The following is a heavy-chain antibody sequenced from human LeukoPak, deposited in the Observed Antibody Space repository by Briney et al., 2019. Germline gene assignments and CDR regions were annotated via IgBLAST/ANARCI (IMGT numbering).Heavy chain of an antibody. Sequence: SDTLSLTCAVSGGTISSSNWWSWVRQPPGKGLEWIGEIYHSGSTNYNPYLKSRVTISVDTSTNQFYLRLNSVTAADTAVYYCARDLLHLQSWGQGTLVTVSS. V-gene: IGHV4-4*02. CDR1: GGTISSSNW. CDR2: IYHSGST. J-gene: IGHJ5*02. D-gene: IGHD2/OR15-2a*01. CDR3: ARDLLHLQS.